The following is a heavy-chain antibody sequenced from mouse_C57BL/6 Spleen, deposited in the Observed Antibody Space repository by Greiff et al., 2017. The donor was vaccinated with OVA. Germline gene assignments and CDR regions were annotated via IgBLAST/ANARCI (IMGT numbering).Heavy chain of an antibody. J-gene: IGHJ1*03. Sequence: QVQLQQPGAELVRPGSSVKLSCKASGYTFTSYWMHWVKQRPIQGLEWIGNIDPSDSETNYNQKFKDKATLTVDKSSSTAYMQLSSLTSEDSAVYYCARSTVVATRYFDVWGTGTTVTVSS. CDR2: IDPSDSET. V-gene: IGHV1-52*01. D-gene: IGHD1-1*01. CDR3: ARSTVVATRYFDV. CDR1: GYTFTSYW.